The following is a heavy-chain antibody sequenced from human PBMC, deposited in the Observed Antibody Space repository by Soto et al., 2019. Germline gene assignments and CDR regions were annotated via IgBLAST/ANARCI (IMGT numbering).Heavy chain of an antibody. CDR1: GDSISSYY. V-gene: IGHV4-59*01. CDR2: LYYGRSA. D-gene: IGHD3-22*01. CDR3: ALRSMAVVPEY. Sequence: QVQLQESGPGLVKPSETLSLTCAVSGDSISSYYCMWIRQPPGKGLESIGYLYYGRSANYNPSLMXRFPLSXXTSTNQCSLTLSSMTAADTAGYYCALRSMAVVPEYWGQGTLVTVSS. J-gene: IGHJ4*02.